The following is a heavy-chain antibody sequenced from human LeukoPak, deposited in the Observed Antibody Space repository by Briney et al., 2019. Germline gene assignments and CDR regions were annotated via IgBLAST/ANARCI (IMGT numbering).Heavy chain of an antibody. J-gene: IGHJ4*02. D-gene: IGHD3-3*01. CDR2: ISAYNGNT. Sequence: ASVKVSCKASGYTSTSYGIIWVRQAPGQGLEWMGWISAYNGNTNYAQKLQGRVTMTTDTSTSTAYMELRSLRSDDTAVYYCARDYYDFWSGYYPALPYWGQGTLVTVSS. CDR1: GYTSTSYG. V-gene: IGHV1-18*01. CDR3: ARDYYDFWSGYYPALPY.